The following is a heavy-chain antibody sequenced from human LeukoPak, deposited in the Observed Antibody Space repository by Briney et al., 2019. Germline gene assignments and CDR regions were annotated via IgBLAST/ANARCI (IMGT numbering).Heavy chain of an antibody. CDR1: GGSLSSYY. D-gene: IGHD3-3*01. V-gene: IGHV4-59*08. J-gene: IGHJ4*02. CDR3: ARQRSLEWYFDY. Sequence: SETLSLTRTVSGGSLSSYYWSWIRQPPGRGLVWIGYIYHSGSTNYNPSLKSRVTISVDTSKNQFSLKLSSVTAADTAVYYCARQRSLEWYFDYWGQGTLVTVSS. CDR2: IYHSGST.